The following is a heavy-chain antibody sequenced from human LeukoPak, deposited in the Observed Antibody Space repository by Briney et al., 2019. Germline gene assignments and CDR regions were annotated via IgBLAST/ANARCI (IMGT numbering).Heavy chain of an antibody. D-gene: IGHD7-27*01. Sequence: PGGSLRLSCAASGFTFSNHNMNWVRQAPGKGLEWVSSLGRGGRDVYYADSVKGRFTISRDNAKHSLYLQMNSLRAEDTAVYYCARELGGIKDLDYWGQGSLVSVST. J-gene: IGHJ4*02. CDR3: ARELGGIKDLDY. V-gene: IGHV3-21*01. CDR2: LGRGGRDV. CDR1: GFTFSNHN.